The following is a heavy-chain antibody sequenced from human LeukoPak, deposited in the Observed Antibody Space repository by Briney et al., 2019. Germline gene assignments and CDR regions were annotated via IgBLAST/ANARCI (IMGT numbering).Heavy chain of an antibody. D-gene: IGHD3-22*01. CDR1: GFIFSRYS. CDR2: ISSGSSYI. J-gene: IGHJ6*02. Sequence: GGSLRLSCAASGFIFSRYSMSWVRQAPGKGLEWVSSISSGSSYIYYADSMKGRFTISRDNAKNSLYLEMNSLRAEDTAVYYLAKDVYYYDSSGYSPSYGMDVWGQGTTVTVSS. V-gene: IGHV3-21*01. CDR3: AKDVYYYDSSGYSPSYGMDV.